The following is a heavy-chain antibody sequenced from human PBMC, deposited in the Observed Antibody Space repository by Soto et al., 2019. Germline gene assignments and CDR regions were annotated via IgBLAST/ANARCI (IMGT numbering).Heavy chain of an antibody. CDR3: SKGIAVAGTFTHDY. CDR1: GFTFSNYA. D-gene: IGHD6-19*01. CDR2: IRGDSGST. Sequence: EVHLLDSGGGLVQPGGSLRLSCAASGFTFSNYAMSWVRQAPGKGLEWVSAIRGDSGSTFYADSVKGRFTISRDNSKNRVDLQLNSLRAEDTAVYYCSKGIAVAGTFTHDYWGQGTLVTVSS. V-gene: IGHV3-23*01. J-gene: IGHJ4*02.